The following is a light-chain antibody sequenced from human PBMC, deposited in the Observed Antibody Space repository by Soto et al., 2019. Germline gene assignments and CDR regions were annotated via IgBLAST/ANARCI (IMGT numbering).Light chain of an antibody. J-gene: IGKJ1*01. CDR1: QSVSSNY. V-gene: IGKV3-20*01. CDR3: QQYGRSPRT. CDR2: GAS. Sequence: VLTQSPGTLSLSPGERATLSCRASQSVSSNYLAWYQQKPGQAPRLLMYGASRRATGIPDRFSGSGSGTDFTLTVSRLEPEDFAVYYCQQYGRSPRTFGQGXKVEIK.